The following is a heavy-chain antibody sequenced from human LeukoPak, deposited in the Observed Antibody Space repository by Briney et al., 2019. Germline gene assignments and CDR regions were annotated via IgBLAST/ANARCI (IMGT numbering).Heavy chain of an antibody. CDR1: GGTFSSYA. D-gene: IGHD2-2*01. Sequence: SVKVSCKASGGTFSSYAISWVRQAPGQGLEWMGGIIPIFGTANYAQKFQGRVTITADESTSTAYMELSSLRSEDTAVYYCASGPPPIRYCSSTSCYAFDYWGQGTLVTVSS. CDR2: IIPIFGTA. CDR3: ASGPPPIRYCSSTSCYAFDY. V-gene: IGHV1-69*13. J-gene: IGHJ4*02.